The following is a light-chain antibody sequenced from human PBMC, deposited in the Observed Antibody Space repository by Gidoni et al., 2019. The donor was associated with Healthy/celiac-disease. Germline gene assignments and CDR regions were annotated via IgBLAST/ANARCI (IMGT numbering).Light chain of an antibody. V-gene: IGKV3-11*01. CDR2: DAS. CDR3: QQRTY. CDR1: QSVRSY. J-gene: IGKJ5*01. Sequence: IVLTQSPATLSFSPGERATLPCRANQSVRSYLSWYQQKTGQAPSLLIYDASNRATGIPARFSGSVSGTDFTLTISSLEPEDFAVYYCQQRTYFGQGTRLEIK.